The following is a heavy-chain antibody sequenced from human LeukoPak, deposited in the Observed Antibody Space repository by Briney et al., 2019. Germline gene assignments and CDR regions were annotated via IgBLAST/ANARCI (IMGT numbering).Heavy chain of an antibody. CDR2: INPSGGST. D-gene: IGHD2-2*01. CDR3: ARALVPAAMPMGLLGIDY. Sequence: ASVKVSCKASGYTFTSYYMHWVRQAPGQGLEWMGIINPSGGSTSYAQKFQGRVTMTRDTSTSTVYMELSSLRSEDTAVYYCARALVPAAMPMGLLGIDYWGQGTLVTVSS. CDR1: GYTFTSYY. V-gene: IGHV1-46*01. J-gene: IGHJ4*02.